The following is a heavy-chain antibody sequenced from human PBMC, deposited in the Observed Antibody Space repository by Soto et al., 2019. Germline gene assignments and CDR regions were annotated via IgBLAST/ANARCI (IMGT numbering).Heavy chain of an antibody. D-gene: IGHD6-6*01. CDR1: GYTFTGYY. V-gene: IGHV1-2*02. CDR3: ARSLSTIGGRPDS. CDR2: INPNSGDT. J-gene: IGHJ4*02. Sequence: ASVKVSCKASGYTFTGYYMHWVRQAPGQGLEWMGWINPNSGDTKYAQKFQGRVTMTRDTSTRTAYMEVSRLTSDDTAVYYCARSLSTIGGRPDSWGQGTLVTASS.